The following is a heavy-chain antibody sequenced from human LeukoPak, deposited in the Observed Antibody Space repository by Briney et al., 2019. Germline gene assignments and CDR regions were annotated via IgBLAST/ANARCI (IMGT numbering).Heavy chain of an antibody. V-gene: IGHV1-69*13. CDR2: IIPIFGTA. D-gene: IGHD6-13*01. Sequence: SVTVSCKASGGTFSSYAISWVRQAPGQGLEWMGGIIPIFGTANYAQKFQGRVTITADESTSTAYMELSSLRSEDTAVYYCTIAAAGIYYYYYGMGVWGQGTTVTVSS. CDR3: TIAAAGIYYYYYGMGV. J-gene: IGHJ6*02. CDR1: GGTFSSYA.